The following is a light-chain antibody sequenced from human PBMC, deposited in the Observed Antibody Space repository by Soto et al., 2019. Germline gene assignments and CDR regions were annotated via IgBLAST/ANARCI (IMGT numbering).Light chain of an antibody. CDR2: DAS. V-gene: IGKV3-11*01. J-gene: IGKJ1*01. CDR1: QGVSTY. CDR3: QQRSNWPLT. Sequence: EVVLTQSPATLSLSPGERSTLCFMASQGVSTYLAWYQQKPGQAPRLLIYDASNRATGIPARFSGSGSGTDFTLTISSLEPEDFAVYYCQQRSNWPLTFGQGTKVDIK.